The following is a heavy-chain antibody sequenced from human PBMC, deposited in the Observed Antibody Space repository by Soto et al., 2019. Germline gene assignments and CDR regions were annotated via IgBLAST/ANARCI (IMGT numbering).Heavy chain of an antibody. V-gene: IGHV3-30*18. D-gene: IGHD6-13*01. J-gene: IGHJ6*02. Sequence: SLRLSCAASEFTVSSDDMQRVRQAPGKGLEWVAVISYDGSNKYYADSVKGRFTISRDNSKNTLYLQMNSLRAEDTAVYYCAKGSSWTGHYYYGMDVWGQGTTVTVSS. CDR2: ISYDGSNK. CDR3: AKGSSWTGHYYYGMDV. CDR1: EFTVSSDD.